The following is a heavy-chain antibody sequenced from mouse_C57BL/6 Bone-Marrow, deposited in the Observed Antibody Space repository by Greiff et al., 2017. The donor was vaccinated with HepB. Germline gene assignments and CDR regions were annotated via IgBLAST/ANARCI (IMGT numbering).Heavy chain of an antibody. Sequence: VQLQQPGAELVKPGASVKLSCKASGYTFTSYWMHWVKQRPGQGLEWIGMIHPNSGSTNYNEKFKSKATLTVDKSSSTAYMQLSSLTSEDSAVYCCALYGRGSPWFAYWGQGTLVTVSA. J-gene: IGHJ3*01. V-gene: IGHV1-64*01. CDR1: GYTFTSYW. D-gene: IGHD1-1*01. CDR2: IHPNSGST. CDR3: ALYGRGSPWFAY.